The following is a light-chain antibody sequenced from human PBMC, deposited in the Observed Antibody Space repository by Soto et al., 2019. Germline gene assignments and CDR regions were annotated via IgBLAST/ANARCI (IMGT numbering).Light chain of an antibody. CDR3: QQADTFPIT. J-gene: IGKJ5*01. CDR2: EAS. Sequence: IQLTQSPSSLSASILDRVTITFLASQGISSSLAWYQQEPGKAPKLLIYEASTLQSGVPSRFSGRGSGTDFTLTISGLQPEDSAIYYCQQADTFPITFGQGTRLEIK. V-gene: IGKV1-9*01. CDR1: QGISSS.